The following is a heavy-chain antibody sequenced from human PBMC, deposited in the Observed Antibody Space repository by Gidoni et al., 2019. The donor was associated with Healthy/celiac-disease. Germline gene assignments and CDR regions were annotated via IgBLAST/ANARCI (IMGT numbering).Heavy chain of an antibody. D-gene: IGHD2-8*01. CDR3: AKYQLLFIGASTNIDY. Sequence: EVQLVESGGGLVQPGGSLRLSCAASGVTFSSDAMGVVRQAPWKGLEWVFAINGSGGSTYYPDSVKGRFTIFRDYTKNSLFLQSNSLRADDTAVYYCAKYQLLFIGASTNIDYWGQGTLVTVSS. CDR2: INGSGGST. V-gene: IGHV3-23*04. CDR1: GVTFSSDA. J-gene: IGHJ4*01.